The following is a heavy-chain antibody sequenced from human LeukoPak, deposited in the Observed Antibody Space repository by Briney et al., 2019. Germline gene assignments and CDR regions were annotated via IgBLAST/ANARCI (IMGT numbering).Heavy chain of an antibody. CDR1: GFRVSDYY. J-gene: IGHJ5*02. V-gene: IGHV3-66*03. CDR3: ARDRAANQDWVEFDP. CDR2: IRDSGEA. Sequence: PGGSLRLSCAVSGFRVSDYYMNWVRQAPGKGLEWVGLIRDSGEAFYADFARGRFAISRDESENTLYLKMNSLRVEDTAVYFCARDRAANQDWVEFDPWGQGTPVIVS. D-gene: IGHD3/OR15-3a*01.